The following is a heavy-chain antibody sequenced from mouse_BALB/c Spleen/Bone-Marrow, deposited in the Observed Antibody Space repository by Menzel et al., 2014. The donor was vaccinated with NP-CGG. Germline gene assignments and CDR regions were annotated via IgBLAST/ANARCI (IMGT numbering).Heavy chain of an antibody. D-gene: IGHD2-3*01. V-gene: IGHV5-17*02. J-gene: IGHJ4*01. CDR2: ISSGSSTI. CDR3: ASYDDGYYSDYAVEY. CDR1: GFTFSSFG. Sequence: EVKLVESGGGLVQPGGSRKLSCAASGFTFSSFGMHWVRQAPEQGLEWVAYISSGSSTIYYADTVKGRFTISRDNPKNTLFLQMTSLRSEDTAMYYWASYDDGYYSDYAVEYWGQGASGNVS.